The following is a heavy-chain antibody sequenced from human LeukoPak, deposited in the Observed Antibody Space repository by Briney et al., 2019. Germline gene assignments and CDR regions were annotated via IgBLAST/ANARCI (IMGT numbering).Heavy chain of an antibody. D-gene: IGHD2-2*01. CDR3: AKGAGIVVVPAAAYYYMDV. V-gene: IGHV3-30*02. J-gene: IGHJ6*03. CDR1: GFTFSSYG. CDR2: IWYDGSNK. Sequence: GGSLRLSCAASGFTFSSYGMHWVRQAPGKGLEWVAVIWYDGSNKYYADSVKGRFTISRDNSKNTLYLQMNSLGAEDTAVYYCAKGAGIVVVPAAAYYYMDVWGKGTTVTVSS.